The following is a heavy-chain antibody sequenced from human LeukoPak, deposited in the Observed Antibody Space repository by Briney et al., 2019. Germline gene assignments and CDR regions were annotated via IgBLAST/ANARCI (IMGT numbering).Heavy chain of an antibody. J-gene: IGHJ4*02. D-gene: IGHD2-21*02. Sequence: GGSLRLSCAASGFTFSSYAMNWVRQAPGKGLEWVSGISASSSIYYADSVKGRFTISRDNSKNTLYLQVNSLRADDTAVYYCARDRLNRAYCGNDCYSAAFDYWGQGTLVTVSS. CDR1: GFTFSSYA. CDR3: ARDRLNRAYCGNDCYSAAFDY. CDR2: ISASSSI. V-gene: IGHV3-23*01.